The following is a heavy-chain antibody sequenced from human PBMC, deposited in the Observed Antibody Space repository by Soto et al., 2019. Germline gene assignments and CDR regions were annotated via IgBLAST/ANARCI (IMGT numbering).Heavy chain of an antibody. D-gene: IGHD5-12*01. CDR1: GFTFDDYA. CDR3: AKDIPPRYSGYAMGGY. Sequence: EVQLVESGGGLVQPGRSLRLSCAASGFTFDDYAMHWVRQAPGKGLEWVSGISWNSGSIGYADSVKGRFTISRDNAKNSLYLQMNSLRAEDTALYSCAKDIPPRYSGYAMGGYWGQGTLVTVSS. CDR2: ISWNSGSI. J-gene: IGHJ4*02. V-gene: IGHV3-9*01.